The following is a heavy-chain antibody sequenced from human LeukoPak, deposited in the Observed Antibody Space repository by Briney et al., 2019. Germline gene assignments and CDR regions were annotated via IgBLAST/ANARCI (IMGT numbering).Heavy chain of an antibody. CDR3: AKDDSSGYYDYYYMDV. V-gene: IGHV3-30*02. Sequence: PGGSLRLSCAASGFTFSSYGMHWVRQAPGKGLEWVAFIRYDGSNEYYADSVKGRFTISRDNSKNTLYLQMNSLRAEDTAVYYCAKDDSSGYYDYYYMDVWGKGTTVTVSS. J-gene: IGHJ6*03. CDR2: IRYDGSNE. CDR1: GFTFSSYG. D-gene: IGHD3-22*01.